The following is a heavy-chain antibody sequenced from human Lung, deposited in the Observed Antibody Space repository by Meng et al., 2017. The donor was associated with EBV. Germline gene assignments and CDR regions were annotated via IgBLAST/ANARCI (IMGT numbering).Heavy chain of an antibody. J-gene: IGHJ4*02. CDR1: GGSFSGYC. Sequence: GQLQWWGPGVWKALEALVPTCAVYGGSFSGYCWSCIRQPPGKVLKWVGEINHRGSTNYNPSLKSRVTISVDTSKNQFSLKLSSVTAADTAVYYCARMYSEITMVRGIDYWGQGTLVTVSS. CDR2: INHRGST. CDR3: ARMYSEITMVRGIDY. D-gene: IGHD3-10*01. V-gene: IGHV4-34*01.